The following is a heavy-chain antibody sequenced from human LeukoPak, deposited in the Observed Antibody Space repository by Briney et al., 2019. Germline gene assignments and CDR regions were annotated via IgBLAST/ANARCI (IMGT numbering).Heavy chain of an antibody. CDR2: IYYSGST. Sequence: PSETLSLTCTVSGGSISSSSYYWGWIRQTPGKGLEWIGSIYYSGSTYYNPSLKSRVTISVDTSKNQFSLKLSSVTAADTAVYYCARVSYSSGWYDDYFDYWGQGTLVTVSS. J-gene: IGHJ4*02. D-gene: IGHD6-19*01. V-gene: IGHV4-39*07. CDR3: ARVSYSSGWYDDYFDY. CDR1: GGSISSSSYY.